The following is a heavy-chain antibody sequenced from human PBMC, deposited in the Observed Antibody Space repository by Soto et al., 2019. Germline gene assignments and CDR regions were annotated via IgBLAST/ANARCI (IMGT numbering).Heavy chain of an antibody. V-gene: IGHV4-59*01. CDR2: MFHSGMT. D-gene: IGHD3-22*01. J-gene: IGHJ3*01. CDR1: GDSISSYF. CDR3: AKAVKYYDSTGYDAFAV. Sequence: SQTLSLTCTVSGDSISSYFWTWSRQPPGRSLEWIGYMFHSGMTNYNPSLTSRVTMSADTSNNQFSLTLTSVTAADTAVYYCAKAVKYYDSTGYDAFAVWGQGIMVTV.